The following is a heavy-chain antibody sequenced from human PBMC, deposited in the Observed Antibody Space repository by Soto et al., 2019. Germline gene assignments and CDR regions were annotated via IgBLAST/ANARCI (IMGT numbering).Heavy chain of an antibody. D-gene: IGHD4-17*01. CDR2: ISSTSTFI. V-gene: IGHV3-21*01. CDR3: TRVYGDYGTLSDY. J-gene: IGHJ4*02. CDR1: GFTFSDYS. Sequence: PGESLKISCAASGFTFSDYSVNWVRQAPGKGLEWVSSISSTSTFIYYADSVRGRFTISRDNAKNSLYLQMNSLRAEDTAAYYCTRVYGDYGTLSDYWGRGTLVTVSS.